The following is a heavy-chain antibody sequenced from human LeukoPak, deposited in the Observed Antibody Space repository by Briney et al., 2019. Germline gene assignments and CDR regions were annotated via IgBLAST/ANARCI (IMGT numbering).Heavy chain of an antibody. V-gene: IGHV3-23*01. Sequence: PGGSLRLSCAASGFTFSSYAMSWVRQAPGKGLEWISLISSSRDTTYYADSVKGRFTISRDNSKNTVYLQMSTLRAEDTAIYYCVKVRRAFSNNYDSLDTWGHGTLVTVSS. CDR3: VKVRRAFSNNYDSLDT. J-gene: IGHJ5*01. D-gene: IGHD3-22*01. CDR2: ISSSRDTT. CDR1: GFTFSSYA.